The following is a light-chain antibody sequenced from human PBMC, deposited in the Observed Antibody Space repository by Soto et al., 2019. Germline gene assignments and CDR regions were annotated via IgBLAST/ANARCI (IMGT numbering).Light chain of an antibody. J-gene: IGKJ2*01. CDR3: QQYGSSPNT. V-gene: IGKV3-20*01. Sequence: EIVLTQSPGTLSLSPGERATLSCRASQSVSSSYLAWYQQKPGQAPRLLIYGASSRATGIPDSFSGSGSGKDFTLTISRLEPGDFAVYYCQQYGSSPNTFGQGTKLEIK. CDR1: QSVSSSY. CDR2: GAS.